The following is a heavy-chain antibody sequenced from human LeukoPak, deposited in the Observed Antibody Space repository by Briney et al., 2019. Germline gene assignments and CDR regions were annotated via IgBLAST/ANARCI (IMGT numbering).Heavy chain of an antibody. V-gene: IGHV4-59*08. D-gene: IGHD2/OR15-2a*01. Sequence: SETLSLTCTVSGGSISSYYWSWIRQPPGKGLEWIGYIYYSGSTNYNPSLKSRVTISVDTSKNQFSLKLSSVTAADTAVYYCAGHHPRNTVDFWGQGTLVTVSS. CDR3: AGHHPRNTVDF. J-gene: IGHJ4*02. CDR1: GGSISSYY. CDR2: IYYSGST.